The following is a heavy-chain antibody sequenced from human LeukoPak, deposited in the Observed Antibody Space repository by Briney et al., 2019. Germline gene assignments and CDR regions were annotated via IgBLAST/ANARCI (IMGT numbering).Heavy chain of an antibody. CDR1: GFSLSTSGVG. V-gene: IGHV2-5*02. Sequence: SGPTLVKPPKTLTLTCTFSGFSLSTSGVGVGWIRQPPGKALEWLALIYWDDDKRYSPSLKSRLTITKDTSKNQVVLTMSNMDPVDTATYYCAHRPPIPAANWFDPWGQGTLVTVSS. CDR2: IYWDDDK. D-gene: IGHD2-2*01. J-gene: IGHJ5*02. CDR3: AHRPPIPAANWFDP.